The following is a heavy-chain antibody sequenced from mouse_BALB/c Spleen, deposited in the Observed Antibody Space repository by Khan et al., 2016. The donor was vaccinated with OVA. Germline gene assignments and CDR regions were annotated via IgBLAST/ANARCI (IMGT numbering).Heavy chain of an antibody. CDR2: ISSGGTT. J-gene: IGHJ3*01. Sequence: EVELVESGGDLVKPGGSPKLSCAASGFTFSNYAMSWVRQTPEKRLEWVASISSGGTTYFPDSVKGRFTISRDNGRNILYLQMSSLRSEDTAMYYCARDYWFTYWGQGTLVTVSA. CDR3: ARDYWFTY. V-gene: IGHV5-6-5*01. CDR1: GFTFSNYA.